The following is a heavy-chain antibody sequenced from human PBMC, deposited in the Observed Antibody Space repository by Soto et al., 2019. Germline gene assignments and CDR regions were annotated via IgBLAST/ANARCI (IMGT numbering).Heavy chain of an antibody. Sequence: QVQLQESGPGLVKPSETLSLTCTVSGGSISSYYWSWIRQPPGKGLEWIGYIYYSGSTNYNPSLKRRVTISVDTSKNQFSLKLSSVTAADTAVYYCARDRMFDYWGQGTLVTVSS. CDR3: ARDRMFDY. V-gene: IGHV4-59*01. J-gene: IGHJ4*02. CDR2: IYYSGST. CDR1: GGSISSYY.